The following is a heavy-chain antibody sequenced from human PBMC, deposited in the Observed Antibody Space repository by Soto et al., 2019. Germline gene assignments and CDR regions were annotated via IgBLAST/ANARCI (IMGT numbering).Heavy chain of an antibody. CDR2: ISSSSSYI. CDR1: GFTFSSYS. D-gene: IGHD3-22*01. CDR3: ARDSLHYYDSSGSR. J-gene: IGHJ4*02. V-gene: IGHV3-21*01. Sequence: EVQLVESGGGLVKPGGSLRLSCAASGFTFSSYSMNWVRQAPVKGLEWVSSISSSSSYIYYADSVKGRFTISRDNAKNSLYLQMNSLRAEDTAVYYCARDSLHYYDSSGSRWGQGTLVTVSS.